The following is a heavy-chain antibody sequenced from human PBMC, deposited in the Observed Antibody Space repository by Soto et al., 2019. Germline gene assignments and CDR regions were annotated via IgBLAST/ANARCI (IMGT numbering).Heavy chain of an antibody. Sequence: SETLSLTCTVSGGSVSSGSYYWSWIRQPPGKGLEWIGYIYYSGSTNYNPSLKSRVPISVDTSKNQFSLKLSSVTAADTAVYYCARVKGVRGVIITGWFDPWGQGTLVTVSS. CDR3: ARVKGVRGVIITGWFDP. CDR2: IYYSGST. CDR1: GGSVSSGSYY. V-gene: IGHV4-61*01. J-gene: IGHJ5*02. D-gene: IGHD3-10*01.